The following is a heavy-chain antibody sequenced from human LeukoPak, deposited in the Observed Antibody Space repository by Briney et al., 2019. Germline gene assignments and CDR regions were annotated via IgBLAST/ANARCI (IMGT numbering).Heavy chain of an antibody. Sequence: GASVNSSCKASGYTFSDYYIHWVRQAPGQGLEWMGWINPSFGSTIYAQNFEGRITGTRDTSSSTAYMELTSLRSDDTAIYYCARDVKTVTGFDFWGKGTRVIVSS. CDR3: ARDVKTVTGFDF. V-gene: IGHV1-2*02. CDR1: GYTFSDYY. J-gene: IGHJ4*02. CDR2: INPSFGST. D-gene: IGHD4-17*01.